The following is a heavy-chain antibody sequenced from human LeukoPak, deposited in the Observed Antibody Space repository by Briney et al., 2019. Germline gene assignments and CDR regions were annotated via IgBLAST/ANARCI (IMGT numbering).Heavy chain of an antibody. V-gene: IGHV3-21*01. J-gene: IGHJ6*03. CDR2: ISSSSSYI. Sequence: PGGSLRLSCAASGFTFSSYSMNWVRQAPGKGLEWVSSISSSSSYIYYADSVKGRFTISRDNAKNSLYLQMNSLRAEDTAVYYCARGADYGDYVYYMDVWGKGTTVTISS. CDR3: ARGADYGDYVYYMDV. CDR1: GFTFSSYS. D-gene: IGHD4-17*01.